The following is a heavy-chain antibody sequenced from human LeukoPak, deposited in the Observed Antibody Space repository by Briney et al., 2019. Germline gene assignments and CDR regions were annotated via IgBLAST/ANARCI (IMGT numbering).Heavy chain of an antibody. CDR2: IIPILGIA. D-gene: IGHD5-24*01. J-gene: IGHJ3*02. CDR3: ASGWLQSHDAFDI. V-gene: IGHV1-69*02. CDR1: GGTFSSYT. Sequence: SVKVSCKASGGTFSSYTISWVRQAPGQGLEWMGRIIPILGIANYAHKFQGRVTITADKSTSTAYMELSSLRSEDTAVYYCASGWLQSHDAFDIWGQGTMVTVSS.